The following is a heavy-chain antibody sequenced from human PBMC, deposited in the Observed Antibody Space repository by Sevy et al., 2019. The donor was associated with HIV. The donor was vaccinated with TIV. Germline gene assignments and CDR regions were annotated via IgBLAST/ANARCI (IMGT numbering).Heavy chain of an antibody. J-gene: IGHJ3*02. CDR3: ARRNDFDI. CDR2: VYYTGGT. CDR1: GGSINSDH. Sequence: SETLSLTCTVSGGSINSDHWNWIRQPPGKGLEWIGYVYYTGGTNYNPSLKNRVTISVDRTKNQFSLKLTCMTAADTAVYYCARRNDFDIWGQGTMVTVSS. V-gene: IGHV4-59*08.